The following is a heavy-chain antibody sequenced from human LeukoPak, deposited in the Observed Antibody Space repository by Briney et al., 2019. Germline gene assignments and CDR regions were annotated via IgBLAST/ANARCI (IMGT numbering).Heavy chain of an antibody. CDR2: INSDGSSR. V-gene: IGHV3-74*01. CDR3: AREGIPPSGLEGYATYYFDY. J-gene: IGHJ4*02. CDR1: GFTFSSYR. Sequence: GGSLRLSCAASGFTFSSYRMHWVRQAPGKGLVWVSRINSDGSSRYYADSVKGRFTISRDNSKNTLYLQMNSLRAEDTAVYYCAREGIPPSGLEGYATYYFDYWGQGTLVTVSS. D-gene: IGHD2-2*01.